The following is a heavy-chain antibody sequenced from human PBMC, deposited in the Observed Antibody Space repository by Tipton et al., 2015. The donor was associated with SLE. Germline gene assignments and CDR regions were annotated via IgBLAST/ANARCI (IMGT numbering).Heavy chain of an antibody. CDR1: GFTFSSYE. Sequence: SLRLSCAASGFTFSSYEMNWVRQAPGKGLEWVSYISGSGTTIYYADSVKGRFTISRDNAKNSLYLQMNSLRRDDTAFYYCAKGRFPGTFYTHDAFDIWGHGILVTVSS. CDR3: AKGRFPGTFYTHDAFDI. CDR2: ISGSGTTI. J-gene: IGHJ3*02. D-gene: IGHD1/OR15-1a*01. V-gene: IGHV3-48*03.